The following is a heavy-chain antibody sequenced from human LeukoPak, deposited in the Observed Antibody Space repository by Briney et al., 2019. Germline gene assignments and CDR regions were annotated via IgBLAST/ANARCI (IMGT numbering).Heavy chain of an antibody. CDR3: ARIGAGSSRDY. D-gene: IGHD6-13*01. CDR1: GFTFSSYA. CDR2: IVGSSST. V-gene: IGHV3-21*01. J-gene: IGHJ4*02. Sequence: GGSLRLSCAASGFTFSSYAMNWVRQAPGKGLEWVSSIVGSSSTYYADSLKGRFTISRDNAKNSLYLQMNSLRAEDTAVYYCARIGAGSSRDYWGQGTLVTVSS.